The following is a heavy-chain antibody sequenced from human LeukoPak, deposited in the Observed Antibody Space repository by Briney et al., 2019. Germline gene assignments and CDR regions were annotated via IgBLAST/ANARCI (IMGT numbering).Heavy chain of an antibody. J-gene: IGHJ4*02. V-gene: IGHV3-74*01. D-gene: IGHD3-9*01. CDR2: INSDGSST. Sequence: GGSLRLSCAPSGFTFSSYWVHWVRQAPGKGLVWVSRINSDGSSTSYADSVKGRFTISRDNAKNTLYLQRNSLRAEDTAVYYCARGRPYYDILTGPQGPFDYWGQGTLVTVSS. CDR3: ARGRPYYDILTGPQGPFDY. CDR1: GFTFSSYW.